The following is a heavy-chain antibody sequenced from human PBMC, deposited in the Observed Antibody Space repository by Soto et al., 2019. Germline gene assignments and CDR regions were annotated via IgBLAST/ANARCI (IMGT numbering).Heavy chain of an antibody. V-gene: IGHV1-2*02. J-gene: IGHJ4*02. CDR2: INPSSGGT. CDR1: GYTFTGYY. D-gene: IGHD6-6*01. CDR3: ARNLRSLSSTFDY. Sequence: ASVKVSCKASGYTFTGYYIHWVRQAPGQGLEWMGWINPSSGGTSYAPKFQGRVTMTRDTSSSTADMELRSLKSDDTAVYYCARNLRSLSSTFDYWGQGTLVTVSS.